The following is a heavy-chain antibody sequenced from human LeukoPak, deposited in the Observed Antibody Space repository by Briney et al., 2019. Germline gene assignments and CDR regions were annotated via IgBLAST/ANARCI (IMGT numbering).Heavy chain of an antibody. D-gene: IGHD4-17*01. CDR1: GFTFSSYS. J-gene: IGHJ6*03. CDR3: ARVWADYGDYYYYYYMDV. V-gene: IGHV3-21*01. Sequence: GGSLRLSCAASGFTFSSYSMNWVRQAPGKGLEWVSSISSSSSYIYYADSVKGRFTIFRDNAKNSLYLQMSSLRAEDTAVYYCARVWADYGDYYYYYYMDVWGKGTTVTVSS. CDR2: ISSSSSYI.